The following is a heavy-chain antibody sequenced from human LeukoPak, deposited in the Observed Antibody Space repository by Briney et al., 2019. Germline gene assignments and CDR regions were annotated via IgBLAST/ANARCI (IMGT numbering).Heavy chain of an antibody. CDR1: GYTFTSYG. CDR2: ISAYNGNT. J-gene: IGHJ4*02. Sequence: ASVKVSCKASGYTFTSYGISWVRQAPGQGLEWMGWISAYNGNTNYAQKLQGRVTMTTDTSTSTAYMELRSLRSDDTAVYYCARRYCSGGSCYDGHYWGQGTLVTVSS. D-gene: IGHD2-15*01. V-gene: IGHV1-18*01. CDR3: ARRYCSGGSCYDGHY.